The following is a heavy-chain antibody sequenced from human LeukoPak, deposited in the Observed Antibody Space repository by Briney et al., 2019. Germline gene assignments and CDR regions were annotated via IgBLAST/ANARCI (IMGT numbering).Heavy chain of an antibody. CDR3: AADPYEYSSSWYYFDY. D-gene: IGHD6-13*01. V-gene: IGHV1-58*01. CDR2: IVVGSGNT. Sequence: ASVKVSCKASGFTFTSSAVQWVRQARGQRLEWIGWIVVGSGNTNYAQKFQERVTITRDMSTSTAYMELSSLRSEDTAVYYCAADPYEYSSSWYYFDYWGQGTLVTVSS. J-gene: IGHJ4*02. CDR1: GFTFTSSA.